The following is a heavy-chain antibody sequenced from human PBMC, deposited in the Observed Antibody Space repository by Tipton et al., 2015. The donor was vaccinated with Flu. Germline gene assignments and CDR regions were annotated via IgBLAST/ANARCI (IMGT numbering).Heavy chain of an antibody. Sequence: TLSLTCVVSGYSIRSSNYYWGWIRQPPGKGLEWIGNTFHSGNTYHNPSLKSRVTISVDTSKNQFSLKLSSVTAADTAVYYCARHTGDSVRGVIDYWGQGTLVTVSS. J-gene: IGHJ4*02. CDR1: GYSIRSSNYY. D-gene: IGHD3-10*02. CDR2: TFHSGNT. V-gene: IGHV4-38-2*01. CDR3: ARHTGDSVRGVIDY.